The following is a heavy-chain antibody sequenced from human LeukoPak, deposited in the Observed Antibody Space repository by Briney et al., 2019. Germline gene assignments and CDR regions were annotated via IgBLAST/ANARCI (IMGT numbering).Heavy chain of an antibody. V-gene: IGHV3-23*01. D-gene: IGHD2-2*01. J-gene: IGHJ5*02. CDR3: AKRPSRAVVVPAAIWFDP. Sequence: PGGSLRLSCAASGFTFSSYAMSWVRQAPGKGLEWVSAISGSGGSTYYAASVKGRFTISRDNSKNTLYLQRNSLRAEDTAVYYCAKRPSRAVVVPAAIWFDPWGQGTLVTVSS. CDR1: GFTFSSYA. CDR2: ISGSGGST.